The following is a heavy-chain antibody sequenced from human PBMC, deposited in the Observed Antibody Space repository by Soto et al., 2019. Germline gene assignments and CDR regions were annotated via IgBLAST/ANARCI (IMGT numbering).Heavy chain of an antibody. CDR2: INPSGGRT. Sequence: ASVKVSCKASGYTFTSYYMHWVRQAPGQGIEWMGIINPSGGRTSYAQKFQGRVTMTRDTSTSTVYMELSSLRSEDTAVYYCASDRVGPFTPPPPYYYYGMDVWGQGTTVTVSS. V-gene: IGHV1-46*01. CDR1: GYTFTSYY. J-gene: IGHJ6*02. CDR3: ASDRVGPFTPPPPYYYYGMDV.